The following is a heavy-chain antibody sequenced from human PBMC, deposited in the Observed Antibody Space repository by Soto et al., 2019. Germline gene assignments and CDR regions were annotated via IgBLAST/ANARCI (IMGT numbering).Heavy chain of an antibody. J-gene: IGHJ4*02. D-gene: IGHD6-13*01. CDR2: ISYNGNNE. CDR3: AKDADLKAAAYYFDY. V-gene: IGHV3-30*18. CDR1: GFIFSNYG. Sequence: GGSLRLSCAASGFIFSNYGMHWVRQAPGKGLEWVAVISYNGNNEYYTDSVKGRFTTSRDNAKNTLYLQMNSLRGEDTAVYYCAKDADLKAAAYYFDYWGQGALVTVSS.